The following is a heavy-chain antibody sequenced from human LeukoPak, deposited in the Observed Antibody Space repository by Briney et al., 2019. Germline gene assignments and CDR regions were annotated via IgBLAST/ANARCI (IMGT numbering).Heavy chain of an antibody. Sequence: ASVKVSCKASGYTFTDCYVHWVQQAPGQGLEWMGRVNPDTGGTNYAQKFQGRVTMTRDTSINTAYMELSRLTPDDTAIYYCARVGPTSYFNYWGQGTLVTVSS. CDR2: VNPDTGGT. CDR1: GYTFTDCY. J-gene: IGHJ4*02. CDR3: ARVGPTSYFNY. V-gene: IGHV1-2*06.